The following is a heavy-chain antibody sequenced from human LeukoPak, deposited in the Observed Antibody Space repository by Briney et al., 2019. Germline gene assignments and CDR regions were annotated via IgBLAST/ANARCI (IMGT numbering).Heavy chain of an antibody. CDR2: INGDGSST. V-gene: IGHV3-74*01. J-gene: IGHJ4*02. CDR3: ARVSMGGTQRALDY. CDR1: GFTFSSYW. D-gene: IGHD1-26*01. Sequence: GGSLRLSCAASGFTFSSYWMYWVRQAPGKGRVWLSRINGDGSSTSYADSVKGRFTTSRDNAKNTLYLQMNRLRAADTAVYYCARVSMGGTQRALDYWGQGTLVTVSS.